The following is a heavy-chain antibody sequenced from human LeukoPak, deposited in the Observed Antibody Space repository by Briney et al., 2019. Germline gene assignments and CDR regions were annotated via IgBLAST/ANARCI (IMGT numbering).Heavy chain of an antibody. CDR3: ASSPVWSGDPMGYFDY. CDR1: GGSISRFY. Sequence: SDTLSLTRTVSGGSISRFYWSWIRQPPEKGLEGMGYIYYSGSTNYNPSLKSRVTMSVDTSKDQFSLKLSSVTAADTAVYYCASSPVWSGDPMGYFDYWGQGTLVTVSS. D-gene: IGHD3-10*01. J-gene: IGHJ4*02. CDR2: IYYSGST. V-gene: IGHV4-59*07.